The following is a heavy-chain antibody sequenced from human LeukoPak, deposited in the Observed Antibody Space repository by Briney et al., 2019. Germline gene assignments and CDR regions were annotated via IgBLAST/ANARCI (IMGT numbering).Heavy chain of an antibody. Sequence: GRSLRLSCATSGLTFSNYVMHWVRQAPGEDPEWVALIYSDGTTKYYAGSVRGRFTISRDNSKNTLYMQMDSLRAGDTAIYYCATGDYNGNSALSYWGQGTLVTVSS. CDR1: GLTFSNYV. CDR3: ATGDYNGNSALSY. CDR2: IYSDGTTK. D-gene: IGHD4-17*01. J-gene: IGHJ4*02. V-gene: IGHV3-33*01.